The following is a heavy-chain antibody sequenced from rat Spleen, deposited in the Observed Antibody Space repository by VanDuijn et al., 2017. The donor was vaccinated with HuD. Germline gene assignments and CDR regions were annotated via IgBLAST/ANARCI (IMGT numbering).Heavy chain of an antibody. V-gene: IGHV5-46*01. J-gene: IGHJ2*01. D-gene: IGHD1-6*01. CDR1: GFSFSSFP. CDR3: TRDRILRSTGFDY. Sequence: EVQLVESGGGLVQPGRSLKLSCAASGFSFSSFPMAWVRQAPKKGLEWVATISSGGGGTYYSDSVKGRFTISRDNAKSTLYLQMDSLRSEDTATYYCTRDRILRSTGFDYWGQGVMVTVSS. CDR2: ISSGGGGT.